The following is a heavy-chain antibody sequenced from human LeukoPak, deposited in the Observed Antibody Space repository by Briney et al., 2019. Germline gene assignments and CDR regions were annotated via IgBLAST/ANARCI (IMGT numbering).Heavy chain of an antibody. CDR3: ARFDTSYYFDY. Sequence: SVKVSCKASGGTFSSYAISWVRQAPGQGLEWMGRIIPILGIANYAQKFQGRVTMTTDTSTSTAYMELRSLRSDDTAVYYCARFDTSYYFDYWGQGTLVTVSS. CDR2: IIPILGIA. J-gene: IGHJ4*02. V-gene: IGHV1-69*04. CDR1: GGTFSSYA.